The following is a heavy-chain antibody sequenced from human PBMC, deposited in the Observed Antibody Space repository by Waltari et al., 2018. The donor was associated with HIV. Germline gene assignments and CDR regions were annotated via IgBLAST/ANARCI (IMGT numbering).Heavy chain of an antibody. CDR1: GFTVSARS. V-gene: IGHV3-53*01. CDR3: AREVYCRSSSCYWRYGMDV. Sequence: EVQLVESGGGLFQPGGSLRLPCAASGFTVSARSVTWVRQAPGKGLEGVSVIVSGGNTYYADSVRGRFTISRDNSKNTLYLQMNSLRAEDTAVYFCAREVYCRSSSCYWRYGMDVWGQGTTVTVS. CDR2: IVSGGNT. D-gene: IGHD2-2*01. J-gene: IGHJ6*02.